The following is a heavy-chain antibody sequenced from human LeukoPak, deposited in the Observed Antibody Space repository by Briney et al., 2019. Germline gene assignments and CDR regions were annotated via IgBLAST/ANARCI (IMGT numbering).Heavy chain of an antibody. CDR2: IYSGGST. D-gene: IGHD2-15*01. J-gene: IGHJ4*02. V-gene: IGHV3-53*01. CDR1: GFTVSSNY. CDR3: ARDYCSGGTCYSGYGY. Sequence: GGSLRLSCAASGFTVSSNYMSWVRQAPGKGLEWASVIYSGGSTYYADSVKGRFTISRDNSKNTLYLQMNSLRAEDTAVYYCARDYCSGGTCYSGYGYWGQGTLVTVSS.